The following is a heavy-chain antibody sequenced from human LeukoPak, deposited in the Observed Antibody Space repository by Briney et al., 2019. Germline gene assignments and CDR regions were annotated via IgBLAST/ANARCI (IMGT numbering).Heavy chain of an antibody. V-gene: IGHV4-39*01. CDR3: ARALGIRKFDY. J-gene: IGHJ4*02. CDR1: GGSISVSDYY. CDR2: IYFTGNT. Sequence: SETLSLTCTVAGGSISVSDYYWAWIRQSHGKGLEWIGHIYFTGNTFYNPSLKSRVTISVDTSKSQFSLKLSSVTAADTAVYYCARALGIRKFDYWGQGTLVTVSS. D-gene: IGHD7-27*01.